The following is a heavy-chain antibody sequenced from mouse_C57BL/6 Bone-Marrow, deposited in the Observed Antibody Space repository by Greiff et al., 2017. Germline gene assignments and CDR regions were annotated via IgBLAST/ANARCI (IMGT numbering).Heavy chain of an antibody. Sequence: EVKLMESGGGLVQPGESLKLSCESNEYEFPSHDMSWVRKTPEKRLELVAAINSDGGSTYYPDTMERRFIISRDNTKKTLYLQMSSLRSEDTALYYCARQRYYGSVWYFDVWGTGTTVTVSS. CDR3: ARQRYYGSVWYFDV. D-gene: IGHD1-1*01. CDR1: EYEFPSHD. J-gene: IGHJ1*03. CDR2: INSDGGST. V-gene: IGHV5-2*01.